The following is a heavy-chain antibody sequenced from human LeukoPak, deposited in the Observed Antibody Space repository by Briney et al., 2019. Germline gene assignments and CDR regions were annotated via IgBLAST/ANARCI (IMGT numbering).Heavy chain of an antibody. J-gene: IGHJ4*02. CDR3: AKDLLRWSFDY. Sequence: PGRSLRLSCAASGFTFSSYAMHWVRQAPGKGLEWVAVISYDGSNKYYADSLKGRFTISRDNSKNTLYLQMNSLRADDTAVYYCAKDLLRWSFDYWGQGTLVTVSS. D-gene: IGHD4-23*01. CDR1: GFTFSSYA. CDR2: ISYDGSNK. V-gene: IGHV3-30*04.